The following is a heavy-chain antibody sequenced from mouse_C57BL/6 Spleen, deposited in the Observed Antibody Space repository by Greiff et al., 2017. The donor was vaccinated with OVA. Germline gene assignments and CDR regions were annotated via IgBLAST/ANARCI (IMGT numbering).Heavy chain of an antibody. V-gene: IGHV1-52*01. CDR1: GYTFTSYW. J-gene: IGHJ2*01. CDR2: IDPSDSET. Sequence: QVQLQQPGAELVRPGSSVKLSCKASGYTFTSYWMHWVKQRPIQGLEWIGNIDPSDSETHYNQKFKDKATLTVDKSSSTAYMQLSSLTSEDSAVYYCARSDYSNLSDDWGQGTTLTVSS. D-gene: IGHD2-5*01. CDR3: ARSDYSNLSDD.